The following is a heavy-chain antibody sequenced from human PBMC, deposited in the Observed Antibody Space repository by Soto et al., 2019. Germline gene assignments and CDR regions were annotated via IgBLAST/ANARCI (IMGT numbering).Heavy chain of an antibody. V-gene: IGHV3-30*18. CDR3: AKDGAAAPYYYYYGMDV. Sequence: ESGGGVVQPGRSLRLSCAASGFTFSSYGMHWVRQAPGKGLEWVAVISYDGSNKYYADSVKGRFTISRDNSKNTLYLQMNSLRAEDTAVYYCAKDGAAAPYYYYYGMDVWGQGTTVTVSS. CDR2: ISYDGSNK. J-gene: IGHJ6*02. D-gene: IGHD6-13*01. CDR1: GFTFSSYG.